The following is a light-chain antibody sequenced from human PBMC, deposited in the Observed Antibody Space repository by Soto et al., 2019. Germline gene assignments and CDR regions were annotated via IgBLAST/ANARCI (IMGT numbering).Light chain of an antibody. J-gene: IGKJ2*01. CDR2: KAT. Sequence: DIQMTQSPSTLSASVGDGVTITCRASQSIGSWLAWYQQKPGKAPQLLIYKATNLQSGVPSRFSGSGSGTDFRLTISSLQPVDSATYFCQQYNDFQYTFGPGTKLEI. CDR3: QQYNDFQYT. V-gene: IGKV1-5*03. CDR1: QSIGSW.